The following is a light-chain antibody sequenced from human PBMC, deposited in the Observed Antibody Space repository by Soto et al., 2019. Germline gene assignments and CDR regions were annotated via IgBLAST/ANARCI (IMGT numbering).Light chain of an antibody. CDR1: QRLTNA. CDR2: KAS. Sequence: DIQMTQSPSTLSASVGDRVIITCRASQRLTNALVWYQQKPGKAPNLLIYKASSLASGVPLRFSGSGSGTEFTLTISSLQPEDFATYYCQQHISYPRTFGQGTKVEI. J-gene: IGKJ1*01. CDR3: QQHISYPRT. V-gene: IGKV1-5*03.